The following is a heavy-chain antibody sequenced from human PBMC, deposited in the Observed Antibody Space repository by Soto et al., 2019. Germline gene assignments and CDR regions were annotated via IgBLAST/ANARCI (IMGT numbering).Heavy chain of an antibody. CDR3: ARDGSPYRAPYFDY. V-gene: IGHV3-23*01. CDR2: VSGGGGST. CDR1: GFTFSSYA. D-gene: IGHD5-12*01. Sequence: PGGSLRLSCAASGFTFSSYAMRWVRQAPGKGLEWVSAVSGGGGSTYYADSVKGRFTISRDNSKNTLYLQMNSLRAEDTAVYYCARDGSPYRAPYFDYWGQGTLVTVSS. J-gene: IGHJ4*02.